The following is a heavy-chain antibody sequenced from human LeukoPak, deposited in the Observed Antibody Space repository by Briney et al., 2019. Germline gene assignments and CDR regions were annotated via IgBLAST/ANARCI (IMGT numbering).Heavy chain of an antibody. J-gene: IGHJ4*02. D-gene: IGHD6-19*01. V-gene: IGHV3-30*18. CDR3: AKEGSAIAVVGTYFDY. CDR1: GFTFISYG. Sequence: GGSLRLSCAASGFTFISYGIHWVRQAPGKGLEWVAVMSYDGSNKYYADSVKGRFTVSRDNSKNTLYLQMNSLRPEDTALYYCAKEGSAIAVVGTYFDYWGQGTLVTVSS. CDR2: MSYDGSNK.